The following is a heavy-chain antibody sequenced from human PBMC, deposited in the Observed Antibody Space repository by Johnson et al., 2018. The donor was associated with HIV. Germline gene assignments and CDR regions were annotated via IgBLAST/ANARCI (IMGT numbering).Heavy chain of an antibody. J-gene: IGHJ3*02. V-gene: IGHV3-11*01. CDR1: GFTFSDYY. CDR2: MSSSGSTI. Sequence: QVQLVESGGGLVKTGGSLRLSCAASGFTFSDYYMSWIRQAPGKGLEWISYMSSSGSTIYHAESVKGRFTISRDNAKNSLYLQMNSLRAEDTALYYCAKIRGEMATTDAFDIWGQGTMVTVSS. CDR3: AKIRGEMATTDAFDI. D-gene: IGHD5-24*01.